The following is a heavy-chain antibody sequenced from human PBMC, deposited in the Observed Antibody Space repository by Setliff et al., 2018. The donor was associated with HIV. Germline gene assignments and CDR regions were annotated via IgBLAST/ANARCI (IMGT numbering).Heavy chain of an antibody. J-gene: IGHJ4*02. V-gene: IGHV4-61*02. CDR1: GASISSGNYY. Sequence: SETLSLTCTVSGASISSGNYYWSWIRQPAGKGLEWIGRIYTSGSTNYNPSLKSRVTISLDTSKNQFSLKLSSVTAADTAMYYCATSPAGEILGSRPFYFDYWGQGTLVTVSS. D-gene: IGHD3-10*01. CDR3: ATSPAGEILGSRPFYFDY. CDR2: IYTSGST.